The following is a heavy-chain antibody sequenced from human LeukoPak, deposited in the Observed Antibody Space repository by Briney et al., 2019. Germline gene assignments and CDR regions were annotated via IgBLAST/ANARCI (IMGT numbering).Heavy chain of an antibody. J-gene: IGHJ6*03. D-gene: IGHD1-26*01. V-gene: IGHV3-48*03. CDR1: GFTFTDYE. Sequence: GGSLRLSCAASGFTFTDYEMNWVRQAPGKGLEWVSYLSSSGGTIIYADSVKGRFTVSRDNSKNTLYVQMNSLRAEDTAMYYCAKEVGDYYSYMNVWGKGTTVTVSS. CDR3: AKEVGDYYSYMNV. CDR2: LSSSGGTI.